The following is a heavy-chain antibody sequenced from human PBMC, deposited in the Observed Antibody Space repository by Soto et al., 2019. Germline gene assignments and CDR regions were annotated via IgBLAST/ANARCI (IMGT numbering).Heavy chain of an antibody. D-gene: IGHD3-10*01. CDR2: ISYDGSNK. V-gene: IGHV3-30*18. J-gene: IGHJ6*03. CDR1: GFTFSTYG. CDR3: AKGGGDTYYYYYMDV. Sequence: GGSLRLSCAASGFTFSTYGMHWVRQAPGKGLEWVAVISYDGSNKYYADSVKGRFTISRDNSKNTLYLQMNSLRAEDTAVYYCAKGGGDTYYYYYMDVWGKGTTVTVSS.